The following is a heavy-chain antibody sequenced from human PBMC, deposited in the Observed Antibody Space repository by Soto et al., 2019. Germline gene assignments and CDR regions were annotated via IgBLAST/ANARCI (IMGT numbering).Heavy chain of an antibody. CDR1: GGSISSSNW. CDR2: IYHSGST. Sequence: PSETLSLTCAVSGGSISSSNWWSWVRQPPGKGLEWIGEIYHSGSTNYNPSLKSRVTISVDKSKNQFSLRLSSVTAADTAVYYCARERGQGYDSSGYPFDYWGQGTLVTV. CDR3: ARERGQGYDSSGYPFDY. D-gene: IGHD3-22*01. V-gene: IGHV4-4*02. J-gene: IGHJ4*02.